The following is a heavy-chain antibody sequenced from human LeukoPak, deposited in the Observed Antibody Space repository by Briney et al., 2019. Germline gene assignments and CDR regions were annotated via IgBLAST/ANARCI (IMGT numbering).Heavy chain of an antibody. J-gene: IGHJ5*02. D-gene: IGHD6-13*01. CDR3: ARAGIAAAGNQLGGSNWFDP. CDR1: GGSFSGYY. CDR2: INHSGST. V-gene: IGHV4-34*01. Sequence: SETLSLTCAVYGGSFSGYYWSWIRQPPGKGLEWIGEINHSGSTNYNPSLKSRVTISVDTSKNQFSLKLSSVTAADTAVYYCARAGIAAAGNQLGGSNWFDPWGQGTLVTVSS.